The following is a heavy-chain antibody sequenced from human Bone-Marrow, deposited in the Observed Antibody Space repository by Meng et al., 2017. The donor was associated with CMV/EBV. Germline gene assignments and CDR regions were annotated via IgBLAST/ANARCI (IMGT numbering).Heavy chain of an antibody. CDR2: IIPILGIA. CDR1: GGTFSSYA. D-gene: IGHD3-22*01. J-gene: IGHJ6*02. V-gene: IGHV1-69*10. Sequence: SVKVSCKASGGTFSSYAISWVRQAPGQGLEWMGGIIPILGIANYAQKFQGRVTITADKSTSTAYMELSSLRSEDTAVYYCARPADDSSGSYYYYVMDVWGQGTTVTVSS. CDR3: ARPADDSSGSYYYYVMDV.